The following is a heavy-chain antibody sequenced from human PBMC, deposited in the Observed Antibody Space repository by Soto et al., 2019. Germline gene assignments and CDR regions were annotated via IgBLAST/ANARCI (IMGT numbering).Heavy chain of an antibody. CDR1: GGTFNSYT. V-gene: IGHV1-69*02. J-gene: IGHJ4*02. D-gene: IGHD3-10*01. CDR2: VNPIVGMS. CDR3: ATSYGSGSTHFAY. Sequence: QVQLVQSGAEVKKPGSSVKVSCTASGGTFNSYTINWVRQAPGQRLEWVGRVNPIVGMSSSASKFQGRVTMTAEKSTSKAYLDLTSLKSDDTAVYYCATSYGSGSTHFAYGGQGTLVTVSS.